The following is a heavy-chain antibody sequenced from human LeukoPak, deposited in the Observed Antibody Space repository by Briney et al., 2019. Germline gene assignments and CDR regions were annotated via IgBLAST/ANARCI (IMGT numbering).Heavy chain of an antibody. CDR3: ARTRTGYCSGSTCYPCYFDL. CDR2: IEHLGST. V-gene: IGHV4-34*01. CDR1: GGSFSSYH. Sequence: SETLSLTCGFSGGSFSSYHWSWIRQSPGKWLEWIAKIEHLGSTNYNPSLKSRVTISVDTSKSQFSLNLTSVTAADTSVYYCARTRTGYCSGSTCYPCYFDLWGRGTLVTVSS. J-gene: IGHJ2*01. D-gene: IGHD2-15*01.